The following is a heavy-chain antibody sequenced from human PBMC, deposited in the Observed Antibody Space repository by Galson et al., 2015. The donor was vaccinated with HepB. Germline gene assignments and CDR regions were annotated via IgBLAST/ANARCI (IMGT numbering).Heavy chain of an antibody. V-gene: IGHV4-59*01. J-gene: IGHJ5*02. Sequence: ETLSLTCIVSGGSISSYSWSWIRQPPGKGLEWIGYISYSGSTNYNPSLKSRVTISVDTSKNQFSLKLSSVTAADTAVYYCATDVSLNWFDPWGQGTLVTVSS. CDR2: ISYSGST. CDR1: GGSISSYS. CDR3: ATDVSLNWFDP.